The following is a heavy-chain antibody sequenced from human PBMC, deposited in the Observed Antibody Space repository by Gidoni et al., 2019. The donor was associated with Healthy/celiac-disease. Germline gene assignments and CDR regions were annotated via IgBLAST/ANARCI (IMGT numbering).Heavy chain of an antibody. CDR2: IRGSGGST. J-gene: IGHJ6*02. CDR3: ATATTVTPTYYYYGMDV. D-gene: IGHD4-17*01. Sequence: EVQLLEYVGGLVQPGGSLRLSCAASGFTFSSYAMRWVRQAPGKGLEWVSAIRGSGGSTYYADSVKVRFTISRDNSKNTLYLQMNSLRAEDTAVYYCATATTVTPTYYYYGMDVWGQGTTVTVSS. V-gene: IGHV3-23*01. CDR1: GFTFSSYA.